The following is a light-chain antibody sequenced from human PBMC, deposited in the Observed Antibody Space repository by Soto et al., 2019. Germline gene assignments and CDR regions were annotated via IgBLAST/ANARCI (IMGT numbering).Light chain of an antibody. V-gene: IGLV3-21*04. CDR2: YDS. CDR1: NNGSKS. J-gene: IGLJ3*02. CDR3: QVWDSSSDPWV. Sequence: SYELTQPPSVSVAPGKTARITCGGNNNGSKSVHWYQQKPGQAPVLVIYYDSDRPSGIPERFSGSNSGNTATLTISRVEAGDEADYYCQVWDSSSDPWVFGGGTKLTVL.